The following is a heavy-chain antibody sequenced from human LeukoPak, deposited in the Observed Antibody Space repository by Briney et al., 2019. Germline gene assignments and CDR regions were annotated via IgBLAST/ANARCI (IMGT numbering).Heavy chain of an antibody. Sequence: PGGSLRLSCTASGFTLSAYSMQWVRQAPGKGLEYISYVSSGGSVMYYADSVKGRFTISRDNAKKSVYLQMNSLRDEDTAIYYCVRAPDGGYDYWGQGALVTVSS. D-gene: IGHD1-26*01. J-gene: IGHJ4*02. CDR3: VRAPDGGYDY. CDR1: GFTLSAYS. V-gene: IGHV3-48*02. CDR2: VSSGGSVM.